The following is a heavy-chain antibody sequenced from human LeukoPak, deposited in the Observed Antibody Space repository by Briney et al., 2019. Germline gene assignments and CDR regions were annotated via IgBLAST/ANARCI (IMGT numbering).Heavy chain of an antibody. CDR1: GFTFSSYW. V-gene: IGHV3-7*01. J-gene: IGHJ3*02. D-gene: IGHD2-2*01. Sequence: PGGSLRLSCAASGFTFSSYWMSWVRQAPGKGLEWVANIKQDGSEKYYVDSVKGRITISRDNAKNSLYLQMNSLRAEDTAVYYCARDDCSSTSCYDAFDIWGQGTMVTVSS. CDR3: ARDDCSSTSCYDAFDI. CDR2: IKQDGSEK.